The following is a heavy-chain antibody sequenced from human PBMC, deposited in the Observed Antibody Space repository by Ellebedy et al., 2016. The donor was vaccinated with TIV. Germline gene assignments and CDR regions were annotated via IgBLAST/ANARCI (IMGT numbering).Heavy chain of an antibody. D-gene: IGHD4-17*01. J-gene: IGHJ6*02. CDR1: GFTFSSYS. Sequence: GGSLRLXXAASGFTFSSYSMNWVRQAPGKGLEWVSSISSSSYIYYADSLKGRFTISRDNAKNSLYLQMNSLRAEDTAVYYCARVGEVTRAYYYYDMDVWGQGTTVTVSS. CDR3: ARVGEVTRAYYYYDMDV. CDR2: ISSSSYI. V-gene: IGHV3-21*01.